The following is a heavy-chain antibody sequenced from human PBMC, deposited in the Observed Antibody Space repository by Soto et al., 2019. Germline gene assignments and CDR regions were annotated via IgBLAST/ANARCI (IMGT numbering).Heavy chain of an antibody. CDR1: GFSLGTSGVG. V-gene: IGHV2-5*02. CDR2: IYWDDDK. Sequence: QITLKESGPTLVKPTQTLTLTRTFSGFSLGTSGVGVAWIRQPPGKALEWLALIYWDDDKRYSPSLKSRLTITKDTSKHQVVLTITNRDPVDTATYYCAHRRSIAAAGTGALDIWGQGTMVTVSS. J-gene: IGHJ3*02. CDR3: AHRRSIAAAGTGALDI. D-gene: IGHD6-13*01.